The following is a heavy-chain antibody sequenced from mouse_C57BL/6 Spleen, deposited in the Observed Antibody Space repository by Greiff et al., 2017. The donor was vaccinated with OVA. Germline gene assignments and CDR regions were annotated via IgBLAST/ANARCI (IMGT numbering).Heavy chain of an antibody. V-gene: IGHV1-52*01. CDR1: GYTFTSYW. CDR3: ARWDGSLYAMDY. CDR2: IDPSDSET. Sequence: VQLQQPGAELVRPGSSVKLSCKASGYTFTSYWMHWVKQRPIQGLEWIGNIDPSDSETHYNQKFKDKATLTVDKSSSTAYMQLSSLTSEDSAVYYCARWDGSLYAMDYWGQGTSVTVSS. J-gene: IGHJ4*01. D-gene: IGHD2-3*01.